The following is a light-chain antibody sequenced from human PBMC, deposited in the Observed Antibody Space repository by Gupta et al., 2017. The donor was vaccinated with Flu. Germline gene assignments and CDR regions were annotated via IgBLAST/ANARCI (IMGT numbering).Light chain of an antibody. Sequence: EIVMTQSPDTLSVSPGERATLSCRASQSVSSNLAWYQQKPGQAPRLLIYGASTRATGIPARFSGSGYGTEFTLNISSRQSEDFAVYHCQHEKNCPWTFGQGTKVEIK. CDR2: GAS. V-gene: IGKV3-15*01. J-gene: IGKJ1*01. CDR1: QSVSSN. CDR3: QHEKNCPWT.